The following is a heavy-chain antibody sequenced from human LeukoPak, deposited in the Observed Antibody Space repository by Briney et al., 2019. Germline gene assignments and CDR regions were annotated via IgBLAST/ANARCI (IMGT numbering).Heavy chain of an antibody. Sequence: GGSLRLSRAASGFTFSTYWMSWVRQAPGKGLEWVANIKQDGSEKYYVDSVKGRFTISGDNAKNSLYLQMNSLRTEDTAVYYCVRDWDHFDFDSWGLGTLVTVSS. J-gene: IGHJ5*01. V-gene: IGHV3-7*01. D-gene: IGHD3-9*01. CDR2: IKQDGSEK. CDR3: VRDWDHFDFDS. CDR1: GFTFSTYW.